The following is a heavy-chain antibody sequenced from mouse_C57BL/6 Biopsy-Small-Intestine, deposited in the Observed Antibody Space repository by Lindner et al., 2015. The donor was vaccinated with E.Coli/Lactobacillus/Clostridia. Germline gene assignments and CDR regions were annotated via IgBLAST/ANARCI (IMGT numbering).Heavy chain of an antibody. Sequence: VQLQESGPGLANLLRLCPSPVLSLATPSPVITGNWIRKFPGNKLEYMGYISYSGSTYYNPSLKSRISITRDTSKNQYYLQLNSVTTEDTATYYCARSSIYDGSAWFAYWGQGTLVTVSA. CDR3: ARSSIYDGSAWFAY. J-gene: IGHJ3*01. V-gene: IGHV3-8*01. D-gene: IGHD2-3*01. CDR1: ATPSPVIT. CDR2: ISYSGST.